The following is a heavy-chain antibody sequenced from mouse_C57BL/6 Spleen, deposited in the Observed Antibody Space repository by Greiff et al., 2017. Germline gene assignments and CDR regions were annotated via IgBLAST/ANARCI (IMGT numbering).Heavy chain of an antibody. CDR1: GYSFTGYY. V-gene: IGHV1-42*01. CDR3: ARATIVTTRYFDV. Sequence: EVQLQESGPELVKPGASVKISCKASGYSFTGYYMNWVKQSPEKSLEWIGEINPSTGGTTYNQKFKAKATLTVDKSSSTAYMQLKSLTSEDSAVYYCARATIVTTRYFDVWGTGTTVTVSS. CDR2: INPSTGGT. D-gene: IGHD2-5*01. J-gene: IGHJ1*03.